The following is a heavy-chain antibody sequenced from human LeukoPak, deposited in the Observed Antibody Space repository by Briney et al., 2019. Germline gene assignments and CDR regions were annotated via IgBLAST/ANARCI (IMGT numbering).Heavy chain of an antibody. CDR3: ARARYCSSTSCYVVGAFDS. V-gene: IGHV3-30*03. CDR1: GFTFSSYG. J-gene: IGHJ3*02. CDR2: ISYDGSNK. D-gene: IGHD2-2*01. Sequence: GGSLRLSCAASGFTFSSYGMHWVRQAPGQGLEWVAVISYDGSNKYYADSVKGRFTISRDNSKNTLYLQMNSLRAEDTAVYYCARARYCSSTSCYVVGAFDSWGQGTMVTVSS.